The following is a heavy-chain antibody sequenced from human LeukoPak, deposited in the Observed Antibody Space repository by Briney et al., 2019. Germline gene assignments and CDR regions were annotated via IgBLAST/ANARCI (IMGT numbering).Heavy chain of an antibody. CDR2: ISGSGDNT. CDR1: GFTFSTYA. J-gene: IGHJ6*03. CDR3: ARYYYDSSGYPSYYYYYYMDV. D-gene: IGHD3-22*01. Sequence: GGSLRLSCAASGFTFSTYAMSWVRQAPGKGLEWVSGISGSGDNTNYADSVKGRFTISRDNAKNSLYLQMNSLRAEDTAVYYCARYYYDSSGYPSYYYYYYMDVWGKGTTVTVSS. V-gene: IGHV3-23*01.